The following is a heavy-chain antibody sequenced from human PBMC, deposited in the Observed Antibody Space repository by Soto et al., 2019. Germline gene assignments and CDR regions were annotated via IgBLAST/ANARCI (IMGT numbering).Heavy chain of an antibody. Sequence: QVQLVQSGAEVKKPGASVTVSCKASGYTFTGYYIYWVRQAPGQGLEWMGRINSNTGDTRYAQRFQGKVTMTSDTSINTAYLELRSLKSNDTVVYYCARTLGGAKYLQFLGQGTLVTVSS. J-gene: IGHJ1*01. D-gene: IGHD3-16*01. CDR3: ARTLGGAKYLQF. CDR1: GYTFTGYY. CDR2: INSNTGDT. V-gene: IGHV1-2*05.